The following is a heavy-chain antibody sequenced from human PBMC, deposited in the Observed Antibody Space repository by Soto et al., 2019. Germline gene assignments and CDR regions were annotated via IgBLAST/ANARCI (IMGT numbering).Heavy chain of an antibody. J-gene: IGHJ5*02. CDR2: IYTSGST. CDR1: GGSISSYY. V-gene: IGHV4-4*07. D-gene: IGHD2-2*01. CDR3: ARDTGVVPSNNWFDP. Sequence: QVQLQESGPGLVKPSETLSLTCTVSGGSISSYYWSWIRQPAGKGLEWIGRIYTSGSTNYNPSLTSRVTMSVDTSKNQFSLKLSSVTAADTAVYYCARDTGVVPSNNWFDPWGQGTLVTVSS.